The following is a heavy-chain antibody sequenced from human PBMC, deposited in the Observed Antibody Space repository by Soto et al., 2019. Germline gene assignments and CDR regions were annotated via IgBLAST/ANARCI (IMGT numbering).Heavy chain of an antibody. D-gene: IGHD5-18*01. V-gene: IGHV5-10-1*01. Sequence: PGKSLKLDCKGPADSFTSYWISWVRQMPGKGLEWMGRIDPSDSYTNYSPSFQGHVTISADKSISTSYLQWSSLKASDTDMYYCARTSLQSRGYSYGDGGTDVCGKETTFT. J-gene: IGHJ6*01. CDR1: ADSFTSYW. CDR3: ARTSLQSRGYSYGDGGTDV. CDR2: IDPSDSYT.